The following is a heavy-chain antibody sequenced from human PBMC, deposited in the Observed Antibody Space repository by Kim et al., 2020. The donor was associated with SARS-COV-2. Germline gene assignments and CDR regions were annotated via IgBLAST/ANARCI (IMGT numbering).Heavy chain of an antibody. Sequence: GGSLRLSCVASGFALSNSWMHWVRQAPGKGLEWVSRFNGDGTTTTYADSVKGRFTISRDNAKNTVFLQMNSLRTEDTAVYYCGRGGLVGASDHWGQGTM. CDR3: GRGGLVGASDH. CDR2: FNGDGTTT. J-gene: IGHJ1*01. CDR1: GFALSNSW. D-gene: IGHD2-15*01. V-gene: IGHV3-74*01.